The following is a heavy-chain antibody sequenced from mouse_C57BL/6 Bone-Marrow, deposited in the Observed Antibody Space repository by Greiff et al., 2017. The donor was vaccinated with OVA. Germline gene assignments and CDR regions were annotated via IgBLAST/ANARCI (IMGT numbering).Heavy chain of an antibody. V-gene: IGHV14-4*01. CDR3: TLEDIYYEYRVVAY. Sequence: VQLKEPGAELVRPGASVKLSCTASGFNIKDYYMHWVKQRPEQGLEWIGWIDPENGDTEYASKFQGKATITADTSSNTAYLQLSSLTSEDTAVYYCTLEDIYYEYRVVAYWGQGTLVTVSA. CDR1: GFNIKDYY. D-gene: IGHD2-4*01. J-gene: IGHJ3*01. CDR2: IDPENGDT.